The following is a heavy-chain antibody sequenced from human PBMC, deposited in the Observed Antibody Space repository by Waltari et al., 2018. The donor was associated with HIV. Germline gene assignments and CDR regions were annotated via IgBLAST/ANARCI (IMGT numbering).Heavy chain of an antibody. J-gene: IGHJ5*02. Sequence: VPLVDSVGDLVQPGMSLRLACAAYLFNFNIYALHWVRQAPGKGLEWVSGISWKSGVIAYADSVRGRFTISRDNAKNSLYLQMNSLRAEDTAFYYCARGPMYKWFDPWGQGTLVTVSS. CDR2: ISWKSGVI. CDR3: ARGPMYKWFDP. CDR1: LFNFNIYA. D-gene: IGHD3-10*02. V-gene: IGHV3-9*01.